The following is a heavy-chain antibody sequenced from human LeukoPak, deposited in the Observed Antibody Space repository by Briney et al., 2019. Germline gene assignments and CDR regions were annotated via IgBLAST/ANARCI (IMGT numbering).Heavy chain of an antibody. J-gene: IGHJ4*02. CDR1: GGSISSDY. V-gene: IGHV4-59*01. CDR3: ARVRYAILTGPTYYFDY. Sequence: PSETLSLTCTVSGGSISSDYWSWIRQSPGKGLEWIGYIYYSGNTNCNPSLKSRVTISIDTSKNQLSLKLSSVTAADTAVYYCARVRYAILTGPTYYFDYWGQGTLVTVSS. D-gene: IGHD3-9*01. CDR2: IYYSGNT.